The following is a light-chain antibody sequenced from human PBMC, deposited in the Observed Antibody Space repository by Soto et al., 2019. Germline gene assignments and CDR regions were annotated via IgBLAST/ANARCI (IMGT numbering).Light chain of an antibody. V-gene: IGKV3-15*01. J-gene: IGKJ5*01. CDR2: GAS. CDR1: ESIGRN. Sequence: EIVMTQSPATLSVSPGERVTLSCRASESIGRNLAWYQQRPGQAPRLLIYGASTRATGIPDRFSGSGSGSQFTLTISSLQSEDFAVYRCQHYHNWPPISFGRGTRLEIK. CDR3: QHYHNWPPIS.